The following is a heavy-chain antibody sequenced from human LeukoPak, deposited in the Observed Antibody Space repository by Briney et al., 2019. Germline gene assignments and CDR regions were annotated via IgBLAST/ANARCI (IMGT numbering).Heavy chain of an antibody. D-gene: IGHD3-10*01. CDR1: GGPISSSSYY. J-gene: IGHJ4*02. CDR2: INHSGST. CDR3: ASLHYYGSGVGVSL. Sequence: SETLSLTCTVSGGPISSSSYYWSWIRQPPGKGLEWIGEINHSGSTNYNPSLKSRVTISVDTSKNQFSLKLSSVTAADTAVYYCASLHYYGSGVGVSLWGQGTLVTVSS. V-gene: IGHV4-39*07.